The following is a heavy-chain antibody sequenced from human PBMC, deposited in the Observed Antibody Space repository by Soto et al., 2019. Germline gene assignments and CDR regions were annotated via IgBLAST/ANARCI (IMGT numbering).Heavy chain of an antibody. Sequence: EVQLVESGENLVQPGGSLRLSCAASGFTFSNYWIHWVRQAPGKGLVWVSRIKGDEITTNYADSVKGRFTISRDNAKNTVFLQMHSLRAKDTALYYCARGLYGAYGQDFWGQGILFTVSS. V-gene: IGHV3-74*01. CDR3: ARGLYGAYGQDF. J-gene: IGHJ4*02. D-gene: IGHD4-17*01. CDR2: IKGDEITT. CDR1: GFTFSNYW.